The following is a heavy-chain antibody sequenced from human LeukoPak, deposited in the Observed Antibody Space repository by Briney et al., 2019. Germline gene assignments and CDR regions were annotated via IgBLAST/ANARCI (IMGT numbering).Heavy chain of an antibody. CDR1: GFTFSSYG. CDR2: IRYDGSNK. V-gene: IGHV3-30*02. D-gene: IGHD1-1*01. CDR3: AKDPFRIQPTGYYFDY. J-gene: IGHJ4*02. Sequence: PGGSLRLSCAASGFTFSSYGMHWVRQALGKGLEWVAFIRYDGSNKYYADSVKGRFTISRDNSKNTLYLQMNSLRAEDTAVYYCAKDPFRIQPTGYYFDYWGQGTLVTVSS.